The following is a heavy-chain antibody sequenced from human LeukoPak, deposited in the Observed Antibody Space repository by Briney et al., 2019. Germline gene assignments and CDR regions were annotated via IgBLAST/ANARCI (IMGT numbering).Heavy chain of an antibody. V-gene: IGHV4-31*03. CDR2: IYYSGST. CDR3: ARGAVLRYFDWLPTGGNWFDP. J-gene: IGHJ5*02. D-gene: IGHD3-9*01. CDR1: GGSISSGGYY. Sequence: SQTLSLTCTVSGGSISSGGYYWSWIRQHPGKGLEWIGYIYYSGSTYYNPSLKSRVTISVDTSKNQFSLKLSSVTAADTAVYYCARGAVLRYFDWLPTGGNWFDPWGQGTLVTVSS.